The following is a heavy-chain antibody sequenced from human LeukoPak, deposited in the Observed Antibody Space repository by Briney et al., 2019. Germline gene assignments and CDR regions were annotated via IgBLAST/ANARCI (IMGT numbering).Heavy chain of an antibody. D-gene: IGHD6-19*01. CDR3: TKGDGGWYPIDY. Sequence: PGGSLRLSCAASGFTFNKDGMSWVRQAPGKGLEWVSTVNENGAETHYADSVKGRFTISRDNSKNTVLLQMNSLRADDTALYYCTKGDGGWYPIDYLGQGTLVIVSS. J-gene: IGHJ4*02. CDR1: GFTFNKDG. CDR2: VNENGAET. V-gene: IGHV3-23*01.